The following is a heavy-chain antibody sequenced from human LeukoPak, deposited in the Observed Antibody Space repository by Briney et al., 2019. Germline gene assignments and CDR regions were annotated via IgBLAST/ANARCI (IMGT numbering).Heavy chain of an antibody. CDR3: ARESGYYYDTSGYTFDC. V-gene: IGHV4-38-2*02. Sequence: PSETLSLTCAVSGYSISSGYYWGWIRQPPGKGLEWIGSIYHSGSTYYNPSLKSRVTISVDTSKNQFSLRLRSVTAADTAVYYCARESGYYYDTSGYTFDCWGQGILVTVSS. CDR2: IYHSGST. J-gene: IGHJ4*02. D-gene: IGHD3-22*01. CDR1: GYSISSGYY.